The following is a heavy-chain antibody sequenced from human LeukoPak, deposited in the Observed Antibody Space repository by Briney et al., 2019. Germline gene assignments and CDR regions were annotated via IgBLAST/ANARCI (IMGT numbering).Heavy chain of an antibody. CDR1: GFTFSSYA. CDR2: ISSSSYI. CDR3: ARDRIVGATIDY. J-gene: IGHJ4*02. Sequence: GGSLRLSCAASGFTFSSYAMNWVRQAPGKGLEWVSSISSSSYIYYADLVKGRFTISRDNAKNSLYLQMNSLRAEDTAVYYCARDRIVGATIDYWGQGTLVTVSS. D-gene: IGHD1-26*01. V-gene: IGHV3-21*01.